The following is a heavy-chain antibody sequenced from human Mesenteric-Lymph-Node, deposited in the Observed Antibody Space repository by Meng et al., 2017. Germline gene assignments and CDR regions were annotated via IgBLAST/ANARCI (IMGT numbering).Heavy chain of an antibody. Sequence: QLQELGGGLVEPGGSLRLSCAASGFTFSSHWMNWVRQAPGKGLVWVSRINTDGSTTTYADSAKGRFTISRDNAKNTVFLQMNSLRAEDTAVYYCVGMTVGWGQGTLVTVSS. CDR3: VGMTVG. CDR2: INTDGSTT. CDR1: GFTFSSHW. J-gene: IGHJ4*02. D-gene: IGHD3-22*01. V-gene: IGHV3-74*03.